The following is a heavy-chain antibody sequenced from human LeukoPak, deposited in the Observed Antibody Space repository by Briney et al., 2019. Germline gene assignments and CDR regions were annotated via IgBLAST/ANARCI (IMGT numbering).Heavy chain of an antibody. J-gene: IGHJ4*02. CDR1: GGSISSYY. V-gene: IGHV4-59*01. D-gene: IGHD2-15*01. Sequence: PSETLCLTCTVSGGSISSYYWSWIRQPPGKGLEWIGYIYYSGSTNYNPSLKSRVTISVDTSKNQFSLKLRSLTAAGPAGYYCVRGRCSGGSCYRGGVLRGNFYTCGQGTLGT. CDR3: VRGRCSGGSCYRGGVLRGNFYT. CDR2: IYYSGST.